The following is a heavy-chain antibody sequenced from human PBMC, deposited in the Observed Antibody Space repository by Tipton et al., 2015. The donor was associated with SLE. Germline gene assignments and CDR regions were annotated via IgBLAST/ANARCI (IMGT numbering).Heavy chain of an antibody. CDR1: GLTSSSYE. CDR3: AREKERDYALEH. D-gene: IGHD4-17*01. J-gene: IGHJ4*02. V-gene: IGHV3-48*03. Sequence: SLRLSCVASGLTSSSYEMNWVRQSPGRGLEWLSYISSSGQHLYYADSVRGRFTSSRDDSRNSLFLQMNSLTDEDTAVYYCAREKERDYALEHGGRGTLVTGST. CDR2: ISSSGQHL.